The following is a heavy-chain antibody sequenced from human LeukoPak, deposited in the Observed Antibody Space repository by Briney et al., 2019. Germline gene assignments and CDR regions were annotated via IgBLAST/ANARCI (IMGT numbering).Heavy chain of an antibody. CDR2: SNAGNGDT. D-gene: IGHD5-12*01. Sequence: GASVKVSCKASGYTFTNYAMHWVRQAPGQRFEGMGWSNAGNGDTKYSREFQGRVTITRDTSASTVYMELGSLRSEDMAVYYCARGGHSTYAPLGYWGQGPLVTVSS. CDR1: GYTFTNYA. CDR3: ARGGHSTYAPLGY. V-gene: IGHV1-3*02. J-gene: IGHJ4*02.